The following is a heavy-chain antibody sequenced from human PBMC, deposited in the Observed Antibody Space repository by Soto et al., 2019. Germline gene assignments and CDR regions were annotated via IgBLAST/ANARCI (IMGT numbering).Heavy chain of an antibody. J-gene: IGHJ4*02. CDR2: IGDSGDTT. CDR3: ATPRGSRWSVLHFAY. D-gene: IGHD6-13*01. Sequence: KGLECVSSIGDSGDTTYYADSVKGRFTISRDNSKNTLYLQMNSLRADDTAVYYCATPRGSRWSVLHFAYWRQGTLLTVSS. V-gene: IGHV3-23*01.